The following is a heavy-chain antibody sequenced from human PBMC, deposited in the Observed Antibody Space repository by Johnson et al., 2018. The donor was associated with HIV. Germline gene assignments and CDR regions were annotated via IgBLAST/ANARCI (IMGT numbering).Heavy chain of an antibody. CDR2: SWNSGSI. CDR3: AKGRQQPYDAFDI. V-gene: IGHV3-66*01. D-gene: IGHD6-13*01. J-gene: IGHJ3*02. CDR1: GFTVSSNY. Sequence: VQLVESGGGLVQPGGSLRLSCAASGFTVSSNYMRWVRQAPGKGLEWVSGFSWNSGSINYADSVKGRFTIPRDNSKNTLYLQMNSLRAEDTAVYYCAKGRQQPYDAFDIWGQGTMVTVSS.